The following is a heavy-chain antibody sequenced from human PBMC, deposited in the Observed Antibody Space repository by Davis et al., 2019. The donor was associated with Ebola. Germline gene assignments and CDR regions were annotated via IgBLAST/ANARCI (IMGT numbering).Heavy chain of an antibody. Sequence: GESLKISCAASGFTFSNYWMSWVRPVPGRGLEWVANIQQDGGDKHYLESVKGRFTISRDNTKDLVFLELNSLRVEDTGVYYCARDLGLDFAVVTYFDYWGHGAPVTVSS. CDR1: GFTFSNYW. J-gene: IGHJ4*01. D-gene: IGHD3-3*01. CDR3: ARDLGLDFAVVTYFDY. V-gene: IGHV3-7*01. CDR2: IQQDGGDK.